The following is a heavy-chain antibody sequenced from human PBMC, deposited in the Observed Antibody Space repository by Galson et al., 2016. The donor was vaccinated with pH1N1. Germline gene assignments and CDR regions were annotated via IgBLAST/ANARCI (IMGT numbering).Heavy chain of an antibody. Sequence: SVKVSCKASGYTFTSYGINWVRQAPGQGLEWMGGIVPIMDMANYAQKFQGRVTITVDKSTRTAYMDLSSLRSEDTAVYFCATVSGYCSGGRCYYAFDIWGQGTMVTVAS. J-gene: IGHJ3*02. CDR3: ATVSGYCSGGRCYYAFDI. V-gene: IGHV1-69*10. CDR2: IVPIMDMA. CDR1: GYTFTSYG. D-gene: IGHD2-15*01.